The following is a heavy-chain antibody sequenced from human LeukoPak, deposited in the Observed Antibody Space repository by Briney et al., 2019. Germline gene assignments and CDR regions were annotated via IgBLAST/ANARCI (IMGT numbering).Heavy chain of an antibody. CDR3: ARGFYGDYYYYGMDV. J-gene: IGHJ6*02. D-gene: IGHD4-17*01. CDR1: GYIFIDYY. Sequence: ASVKVSCKASGYIFIDYYMYWVRQAPGQGLEWMGWSNPNSGDTKYAQKFQGRVTMTRDTSISTAYMELSRLRSDDTAVYYCARGFYGDYYYYGMDVWGRGTTVTVSS. V-gene: IGHV1-2*02. CDR2: SNPNSGDT.